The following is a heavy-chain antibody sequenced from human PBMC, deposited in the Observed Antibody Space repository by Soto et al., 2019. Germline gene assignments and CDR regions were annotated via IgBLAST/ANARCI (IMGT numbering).Heavy chain of an antibody. CDR1: GGSISSSSYY. CDR3: ARRGSGSYSDY. J-gene: IGHJ4*02. CDR2: IYYSGST. D-gene: IGHD3-10*01. V-gene: IGHV4-39*01. Sequence: SETLSLTCTVSGGSISSSSYYWGWIRQPPGKGLEWIGSIYYSGSTYYNPSLKSRVTISVDTSKNQFSLKLSSVTAADTAVYYCARRGSGSYSDYWGQGTLVTVS.